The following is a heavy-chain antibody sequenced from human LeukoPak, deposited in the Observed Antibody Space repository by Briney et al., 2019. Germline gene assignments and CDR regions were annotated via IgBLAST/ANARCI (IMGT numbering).Heavy chain of an antibody. D-gene: IGHD2-2*01. CDR3: ARYRWGYCSSTSCRQERDAFDI. CDR1: GYTFTNYG. J-gene: IGHJ3*02. V-gene: IGHV1-18*01. Sequence: ASVKVSCKASGYTFTNYGISWVRQAPGQGLEWMGWISGYNGNTHYAQKLQGRVTMTTDTSTTTAYMELRSLRSEDTAVYYRARYRWGYCSSTSCRQERDAFDIWGQGTMVTVSS. CDR2: ISGYNGNT.